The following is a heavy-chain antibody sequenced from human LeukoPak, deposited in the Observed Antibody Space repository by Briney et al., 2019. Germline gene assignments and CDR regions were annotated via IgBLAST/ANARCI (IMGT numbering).Heavy chain of an antibody. V-gene: IGHV4-59*11. CDR2: IYYSGST. CDR1: GGSISSHY. J-gene: IGHJ5*02. D-gene: IGHD6-19*01. Sequence: SETLSLTCTVSGGSISSHYWSWIRQPPGKGLEWIGYIYYSGSTNYNPSLKSRVTISVDTSKNQFSLKLSSVTAADTAVYYCARAESSGWYWFDPWGQGTLVTVSS. CDR3: ARAESSGWYWFDP.